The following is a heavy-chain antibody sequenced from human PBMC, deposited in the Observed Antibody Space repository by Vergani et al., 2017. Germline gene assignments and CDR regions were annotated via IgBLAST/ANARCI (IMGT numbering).Heavy chain of an antibody. Sequence: EVQLVESGGGLVQPGGSLRLSCAASGFTFSSYSMNWVRQAPGKGLEWVSYISSSSSTIYYADSVKGRFTISRDNAKNSLSLQMNSLRDEDTAVYYCARDMGYSGYDLYYYGMDVWGQGTTVTVSS. V-gene: IGHV3-48*02. J-gene: IGHJ6*02. D-gene: IGHD5-12*01. CDR3: ARDMGYSGYDLYYYGMDV. CDR1: GFTFSSYS. CDR2: ISSSSSTI.